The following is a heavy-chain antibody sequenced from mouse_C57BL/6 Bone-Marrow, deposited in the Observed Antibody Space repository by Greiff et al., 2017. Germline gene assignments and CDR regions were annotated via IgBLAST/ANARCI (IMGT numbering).Heavy chain of an antibody. CDR1: GYTFTSYW. D-gene: IGHD1-1*01. Sequence: QVQLQQPGAELVKPGASVKMSCKASGYTFTSYWITWVKQRPGQGLEWIGDIYPGSGSTNYNEKFKSKATLTVDTSSSTAYMQLISLTSEYSAVYDCARLPITTVVARDYWGQGTTLTVSS. CDR3: ARLPITTVVARDY. J-gene: IGHJ2*01. V-gene: IGHV1-55*01. CDR2: IYPGSGST.